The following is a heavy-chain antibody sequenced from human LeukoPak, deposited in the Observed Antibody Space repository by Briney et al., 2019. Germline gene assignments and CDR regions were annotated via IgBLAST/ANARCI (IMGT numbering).Heavy chain of an antibody. J-gene: IGHJ4*02. Sequence: GGSLRLSCAASGFTFGSYSMNWVRQAPGKGLEWVXXXXSSSNTIYYADSVEGRFTISRDNAKNSLYLQMDSLRDEDTAVYYCARAGPLLYCGGDCYSDYWGQGTLVTVSS. V-gene: IGHV3-48*02. CDR3: ARAGPLLYCGGDCYSDY. D-gene: IGHD2-21*02. CDR2: XXSSSNTI. CDR1: GFTFGSYS.